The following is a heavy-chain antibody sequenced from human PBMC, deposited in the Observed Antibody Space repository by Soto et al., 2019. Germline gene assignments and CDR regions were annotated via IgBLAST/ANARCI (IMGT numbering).Heavy chain of an antibody. Sequence: PSETLSLTCTVSGGSVSSGSYYWSWIRQPPGKGLEWIGYIYYSGSTNYNPSLKSRVTISVDTSKNQFSLKLSSVAAADTAVYYCARANYARNAFDIWGQGTMVTVS. CDR2: IYYSGST. D-gene: IGHD1-7*01. CDR3: ARANYARNAFDI. V-gene: IGHV4-61*01. CDR1: GGSVSSGSYY. J-gene: IGHJ3*02.